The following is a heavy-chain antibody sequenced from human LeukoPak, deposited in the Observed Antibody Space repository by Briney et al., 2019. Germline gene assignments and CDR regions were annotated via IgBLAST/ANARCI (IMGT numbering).Heavy chain of an antibody. CDR1: GGSISSYY. J-gene: IGHJ5*02. CDR2: IYSSGRT. Sequence: SETLSLTCTVSGGSISSYYWTWIRRPLGKGLEWIGYIYSSGRTNYNPSLKSQVTMSVDTSKNQFSLKVISVTAADTAVYYCARLSAGFNSSYWFDPWGQGTPVTVSS. CDR3: ARLSAGFNSSYWFDP. V-gene: IGHV4-4*09. D-gene: IGHD2/OR15-2a*01.